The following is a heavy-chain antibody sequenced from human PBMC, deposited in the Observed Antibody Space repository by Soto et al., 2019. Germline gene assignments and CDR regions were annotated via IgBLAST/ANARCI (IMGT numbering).Heavy chain of an antibody. V-gene: IGHV1-2*04. Sequence: QVQLVQSGAEVKKPGASVKVSCKASGYTFTGYYMHWVXXAPGQGLEWMGWINPNSGGTNYAQKFQGXVXXXXXTXXXXXXXXXXXXXXXXXXXXXXXXXXXXXXXXXXXWYFDLWGRGTLVTVSS. CDR3: XXXXXXXXXXXXXWYFDL. CDR1: GYTFTGYY. CDR2: INPNSGGT. J-gene: IGHJ2*01.